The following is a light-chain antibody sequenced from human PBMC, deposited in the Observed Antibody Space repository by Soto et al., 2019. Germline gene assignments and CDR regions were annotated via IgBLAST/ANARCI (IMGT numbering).Light chain of an antibody. CDR2: GAS. CDR1: QSVSSAY. CDR3: QHYNDRPLT. Sequence: EIVLTQSPGTLSLSPGERVTLSCRASQSVSSAYLAWYQQKRGQAPRLLIYGASNRATGIPARFSGSGSGTEFTLTISSLQSEDFAVYSCQHYNDRPLTFGDGTKVDIK. V-gene: IGKV3D-15*01. J-gene: IGKJ3*01.